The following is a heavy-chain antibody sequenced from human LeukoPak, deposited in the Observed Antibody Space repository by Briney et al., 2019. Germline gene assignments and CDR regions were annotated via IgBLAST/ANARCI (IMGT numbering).Heavy chain of an antibody. V-gene: IGHV4-59*01. CDR2: IHYTGST. Sequence: SETLSLTCTVSGGSINSYYWSWIRQPPGKGLECIGYIHYTGSTNYNPSLKSRVTISVDTSKNQFSLKLSSVTAADTAIYYCARRNGQDIVATFRRRYYFDYWGQGTLVTVSS. CDR3: ARRNGQDIVATFRRRYYFDY. D-gene: IGHD5-12*01. J-gene: IGHJ4*02. CDR1: GGSINSYY.